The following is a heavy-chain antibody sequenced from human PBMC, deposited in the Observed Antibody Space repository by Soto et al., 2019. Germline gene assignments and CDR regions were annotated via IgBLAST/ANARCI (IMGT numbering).Heavy chain of an antibody. CDR1: GYIFSDYY. CDR3: VRGRAVAGINDETFDL. V-gene: IGHV1-2*02. J-gene: IGHJ3*01. D-gene: IGHD6-19*01. CDR2: INPNSGDT. Sequence: QVQLVQSGAEVKKPGASVKVSCKASGYIFSDYYMHWVRQAPGPGLECMGWINPNSGDTIYAQRFQGRVPVTGDPSISTAYMVLSRLTSDDTAVYYCVRGRAVAGINDETFDLWGQGTMVTVSS.